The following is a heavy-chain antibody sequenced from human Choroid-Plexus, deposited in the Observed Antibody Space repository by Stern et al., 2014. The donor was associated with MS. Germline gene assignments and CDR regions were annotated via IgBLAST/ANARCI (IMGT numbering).Heavy chain of an antibody. CDR1: GFTFGSCA. CDR3: AKDRQYLTYFFDH. J-gene: IGHJ5*02. CDR2: VSYDGGNK. Sequence: VQLVESGGAVVQPGRPLRLSCVASGFTFGSCAMHWVRQAPGKGLEWVAGVSYDGGNKYYAESVKGRVTISKDNSQNTLYMHMSSLRPEDTAVYYCAKDRQYLTYFFDHWGQGSLVTVSS. V-gene: IGHV3-30*18. D-gene: IGHD2/OR15-2a*01.